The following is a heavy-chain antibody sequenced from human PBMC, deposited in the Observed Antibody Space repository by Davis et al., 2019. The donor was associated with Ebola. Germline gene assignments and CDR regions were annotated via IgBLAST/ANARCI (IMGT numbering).Heavy chain of an antibody. Sequence: AASVKVSCKTSGYTFTAYFIHWARRAPGEGLEWMGWINPNIGGTNSAQKFQGRVTMTRATSMTTAYMELNGLRSDDTAVYYCARAVPATQNLDYWGQGTLVTVSS. J-gene: IGHJ4*02. CDR3: ARAVPATQNLDY. D-gene: IGHD2-15*01. V-gene: IGHV1-2*02. CDR1: GYTFTAYF. CDR2: INPNIGGT.